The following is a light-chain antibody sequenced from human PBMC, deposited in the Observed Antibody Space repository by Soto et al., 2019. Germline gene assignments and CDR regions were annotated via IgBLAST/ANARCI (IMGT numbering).Light chain of an antibody. CDR1: QSISAY. CDR2: SAS. CDR3: QQSYSAPFT. Sequence: DIQMTQSPSSLSASVGDRVTITCRASQSISAYLNWYQQKPGRAPKLLIYSASSLQSGVPSRFTGSGSRTDFTLTISSLQPEDFATYYCQQSYSAPFTFGPGTTVDFK. V-gene: IGKV1-39*01. J-gene: IGKJ3*01.